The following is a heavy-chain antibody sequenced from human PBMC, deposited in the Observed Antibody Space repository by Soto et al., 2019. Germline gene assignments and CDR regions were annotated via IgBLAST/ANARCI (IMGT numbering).Heavy chain of an antibody. CDR3: ARRYSSSMDV. CDR2: IYYSGST. Sequence: QVQLQESGPGLAKPSETLSLTCTVSGGSISSYYWSWIRQPPGKGLEWIGYIYYSGSTNYNPSLKSRVTISVDTSKNQFSLKLSSVTAADTAVYYCARRYSSSMDVWGQGTTVTVSS. J-gene: IGHJ6*02. D-gene: IGHD6-13*01. V-gene: IGHV4-59*08. CDR1: GGSISSYY.